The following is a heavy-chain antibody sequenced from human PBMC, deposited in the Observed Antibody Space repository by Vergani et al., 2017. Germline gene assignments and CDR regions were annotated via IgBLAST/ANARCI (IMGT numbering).Heavy chain of an antibody. Sequence: QVQLVQSGAEVKKPGSSVKVSCKASGGTFSSYAISWVRQAPGQGLEWMGGIIPIFGTANYAQKVQGRATITADESTSTAYMELSSLRSEDTAVYYCARETRDEVPFYYWGQGTLVTVSS. V-gene: IGHV1-69*01. CDR2: IIPIFGTA. D-gene: IGHD3-10*01. CDR1: GGTFSSYA. CDR3: ARETRDEVPFYY. J-gene: IGHJ4*02.